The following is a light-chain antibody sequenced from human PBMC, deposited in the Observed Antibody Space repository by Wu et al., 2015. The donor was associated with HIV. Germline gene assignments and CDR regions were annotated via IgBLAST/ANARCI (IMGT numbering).Light chain of an antibody. CDR2: GAS. CDR1: QSVDNNY. Sequence: EIVLTQSPATLSLSPGERATLSCRASQSVDNNYLAWYQQKPGQAPRLLIYGASSRATGIPDRFRGSASGTDFTLTISRLEPEDFAVYYCQQYGSSPLTFGGGTKVEI. J-gene: IGKJ4*01. V-gene: IGKV3-20*01. CDR3: QQYGSSPLT.